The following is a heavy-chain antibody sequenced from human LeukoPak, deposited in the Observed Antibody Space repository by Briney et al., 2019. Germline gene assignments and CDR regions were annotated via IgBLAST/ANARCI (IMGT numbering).Heavy chain of an antibody. CDR3: ARDYSDYVWGSYRPYYFDY. V-gene: IGHV3-21*01. J-gene: IGHJ4*02. CDR2: ISSSSSYI. CDR1: GFTVSSNY. D-gene: IGHD3-16*02. Sequence: GGSLRLSCAASGFTVSSNYMSWVRQAPGKGLEWVSSISSSSSYIYYADSVKGRFTISRDNAKNSLYLQMNSLRAEDTAVYYCARDYSDYVWGSYRPYYFDYWGQGTLVTVSS.